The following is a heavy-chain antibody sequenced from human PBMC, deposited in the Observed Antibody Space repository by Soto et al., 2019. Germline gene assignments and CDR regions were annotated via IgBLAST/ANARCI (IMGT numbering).Heavy chain of an antibody. J-gene: IGHJ6*02. Sequence: EVQLVESGGGLVQPGGSLRLSCAASGLIFSDYHMDWVRQAPGKGLEWVGRIRRKANSYTTEYAASVKGRFTISRDDSKKSLYLPMTRLKSEDTSVYYCAMLGGWSGGSSGMEVWGQGNTVTVSS. D-gene: IGHD6-19*01. CDR3: AMLGGWSGGSSGMEV. CDR2: IRRKANSYTT. V-gene: IGHV3-72*01. CDR1: GLIFSDYH.